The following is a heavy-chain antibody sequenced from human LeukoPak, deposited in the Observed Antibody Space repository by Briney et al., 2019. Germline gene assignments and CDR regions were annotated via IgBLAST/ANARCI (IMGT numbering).Heavy chain of an antibody. J-gene: IGHJ4*02. D-gene: IGHD5/OR15-5a*01. CDR3: AKEESFHDKVFDY. CDR2: INWDSGNK. CDR1: GFTFDDFA. Sequence: GRSLSLSCAASGFTFDDFAMHWVRQAPGKGLAWVSSINWDSGNKRYADSVKGRFTISRDNAKNSLYLQMNSLRPEDTAFYYCAKEESFHDKVFDYWGQGTLVTVSS. V-gene: IGHV3-9*01.